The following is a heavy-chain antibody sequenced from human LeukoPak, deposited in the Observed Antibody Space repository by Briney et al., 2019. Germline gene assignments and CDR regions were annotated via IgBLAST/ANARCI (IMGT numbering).Heavy chain of an antibody. J-gene: IGHJ4*02. CDR3: ARVYLERLTAGYFDH. CDR2: IYSHGGDT. D-gene: IGHD2-8*01. Sequence: PGGSLRLSCEASGFSFSSYWMHWVRQAPGKGLVWVSRIYSHGGDTAYADSVKGRFTISRANAQNTLYLQMNSLRAEDTGVYYCARVYLERLTAGYFDHWGQGTWVTVSP. CDR1: GFSFSSYW. V-gene: IGHV3-74*01.